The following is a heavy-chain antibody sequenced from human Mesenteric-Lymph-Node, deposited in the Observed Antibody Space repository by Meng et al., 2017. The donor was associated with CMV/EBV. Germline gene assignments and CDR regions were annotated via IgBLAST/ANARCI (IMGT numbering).Heavy chain of an antibody. Sequence: GESLKISCAASGFTFSDHYMEWVRQAPGKGLEWVGRSRNEANSYTTEYAGSVKGRFSISRDDSKNSLYLQMNSLKTEDTAVYYCARARGHSPTGRDDAFDIWGQGTMVTVSS. CDR3: ARARGHSPTGRDDAFDI. D-gene: IGHD1-26*01. J-gene: IGHJ3*02. CDR2: SRNEANSYTT. V-gene: IGHV3-72*01. CDR1: GFTFSDHY.